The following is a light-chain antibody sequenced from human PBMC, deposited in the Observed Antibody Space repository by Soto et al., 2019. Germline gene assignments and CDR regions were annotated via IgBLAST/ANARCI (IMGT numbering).Light chain of an antibody. CDR2: LNSDGSH. CDR1: SGHSNYA. CDR3: QTWGTGFWV. V-gene: IGLV4-69*01. J-gene: IGLJ3*02. Sequence: QPVLTQSPSASASLGASVKLTCTLSSGHSNYAIAWHQQQPEKGPRYLMKLNSDGSHSKGDGIPDRFSGSSSGAERYLTISSLQSEDEADYYCQTWGTGFWVFGGGTTLTVL.